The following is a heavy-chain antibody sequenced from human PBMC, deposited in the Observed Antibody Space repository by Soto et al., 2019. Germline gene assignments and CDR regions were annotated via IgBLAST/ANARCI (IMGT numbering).Heavy chain of an antibody. CDR1: GFTFSSYG. CDR3: AKDYDILTGLYYYYGMDV. V-gene: IGHV3-30*18. Sequence: GGSLRLSCAASGFTFSSYGMHWVRQAPGKGLEWVAVISYDGSNKYYADSVKGRFTISRDNSKNTLYLQMNSLRAEDTAVYYCAKDYDILTGLYYYYGMDVWGQGTTVTVSS. J-gene: IGHJ6*02. D-gene: IGHD3-9*01. CDR2: ISYDGSNK.